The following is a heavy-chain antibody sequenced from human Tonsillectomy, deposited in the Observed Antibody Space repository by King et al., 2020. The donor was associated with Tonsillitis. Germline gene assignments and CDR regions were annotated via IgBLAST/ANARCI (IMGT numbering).Heavy chain of an antibody. V-gene: IGHV1-69*09. Sequence: QLVQSGAEVKKPGSSVKVSCKASGGTFSSYAISWVRQAPGQGLEWMGRIIPILGIANYAQKFQGRVTITADKSTSTAYMELSSLRSEDTAVYYCARDSGSMVVAATQWFDPWGQGTLVTVSS. J-gene: IGHJ5*02. D-gene: IGHD2-15*01. CDR1: GGTFSSYA. CDR3: ARDSGSMVVAATQWFDP. CDR2: IIPILGIA.